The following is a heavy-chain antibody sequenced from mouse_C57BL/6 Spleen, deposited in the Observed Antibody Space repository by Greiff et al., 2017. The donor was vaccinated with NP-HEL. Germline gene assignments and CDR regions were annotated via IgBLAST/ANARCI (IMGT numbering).Heavy chain of an antibody. Sequence: QVQLQQPGAELVRPGSSVKLSCKASGYTFTSYWMHWVKQRPIQGLEWIGNIDPSDSETHYNQKFKDKATLTVDKSSSTAYMQLSSLTSEDSAVYYCARSDRPTTVVAKGYAMDYWGQGTSVTVSS. CDR2: IDPSDSET. CDR1: GYTFTSYW. CDR3: ARSDRPTTVVAKGYAMDY. D-gene: IGHD1-1*01. J-gene: IGHJ4*01. V-gene: IGHV1-52*01.